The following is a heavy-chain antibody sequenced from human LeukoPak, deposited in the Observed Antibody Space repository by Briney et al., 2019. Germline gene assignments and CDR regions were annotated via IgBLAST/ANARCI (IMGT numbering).Heavy chain of an antibody. J-gene: IGHJ4*02. Sequence: KASETLSLTCTVSGGSISSYYWSWIRQPPGKGLEWIGYIYYSGSTNYNPSLKSRVTISVDTSKNQFSLKLSSVTAADTAVYYCARLLRYFDWLAFDYWGQGTLVTVSS. CDR2: IYYSGST. V-gene: IGHV4-59*12. D-gene: IGHD3-9*01. CDR1: GGSISSYY. CDR3: ARLLRYFDWLAFDY.